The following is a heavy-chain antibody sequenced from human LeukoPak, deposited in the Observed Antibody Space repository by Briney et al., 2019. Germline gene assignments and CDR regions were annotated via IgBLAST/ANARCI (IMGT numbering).Heavy chain of an antibody. V-gene: IGHV1-69*04. D-gene: IGHD3-3*01. CDR3: ARGTRSQVIDY. J-gene: IGHJ4*02. Sequence: SVKVSCKASGGTFSSYAISWVRQAPGQGLEWMGRIIPILGIANYAQKFQGRVTITADKSTSTAYMELSSLRSEDTAVYYCARGTRSQVIDYWGQGILVTVSS. CDR2: IIPILGIA. CDR1: GGTFSSYA.